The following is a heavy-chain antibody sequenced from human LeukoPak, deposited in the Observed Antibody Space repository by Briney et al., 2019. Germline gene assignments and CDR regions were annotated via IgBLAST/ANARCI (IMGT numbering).Heavy chain of an antibody. CDR1: GFTFSFYA. CDR3: AKDLGSSGWHLDY. J-gene: IGHJ4*02. CDR2: ISRGGGNT. D-gene: IGHD6-19*01. Sequence: RSGRSLRLSCAASGFTFSFYAMTWVRQAPGKGLEGVSGISRGGGNTYYADSVKGRFTISRDNSKNTLYLQMNSLRAEDTAVYYCAKDLGSSGWHLDYWGQGTMVTVSS. V-gene: IGHV3-23*01.